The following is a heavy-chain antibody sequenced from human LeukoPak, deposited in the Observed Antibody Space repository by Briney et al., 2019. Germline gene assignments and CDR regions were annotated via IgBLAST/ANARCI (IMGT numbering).Heavy chain of an antibody. J-gene: IGHJ4*02. CDR1: GGSISSYY. V-gene: IGHV4-59*08. Sequence: PSETLSLTCTVSGGSISSYYWSWIRQPPGKGLEWIGYIYYSGSTNYNPSLKSRVTISVDTSKNQFSLKLSSVTAADTAVYYCARHDYSTPADYWGQGTLVTVSS. D-gene: IGHD4-11*01. CDR2: IYYSGST. CDR3: ARHDYSTPADY.